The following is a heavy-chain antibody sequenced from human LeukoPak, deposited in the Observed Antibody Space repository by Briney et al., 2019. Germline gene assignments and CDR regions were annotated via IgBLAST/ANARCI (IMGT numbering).Heavy chain of an antibody. CDR3: ARVWGYYYDSSGYQNYYYGMDV. V-gene: IGHV1-8*01. CDR2: MNPNSGNT. J-gene: IGHJ6*02. CDR1: GYTFTSYD. D-gene: IGHD3-22*01. Sequence: ASVKVSCKASGYTFTSYDINWVRQATGQGLEWMGWMNPNSGNTGYAQKFQGRVTMTRNTSISTAYMELSSLRSEDTAVYYCARVWGYYYDSSGYQNYYYGMDVWGQGTTVTVSS.